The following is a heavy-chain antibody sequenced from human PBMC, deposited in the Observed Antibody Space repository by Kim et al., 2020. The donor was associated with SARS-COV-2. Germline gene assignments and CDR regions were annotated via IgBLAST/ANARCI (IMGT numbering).Heavy chain of an antibody. CDR1: GYTFTSYG. V-gene: IGHV1-18*04. CDR2: ISAYNGNT. J-gene: IGHJ3*02. D-gene: IGHD3-9*01. Sequence: ASVKVSCKASGYTFTSYGISWVRQAPGQGLEWMGWISAYNGNTNYAQKLQGRVTMTTDTSTSTAYMELRSLRSDDTAVYYCARGMNYDILTGYYAFDIWGQGTMVTVSS. CDR3: ARGMNYDILTGYYAFDI.